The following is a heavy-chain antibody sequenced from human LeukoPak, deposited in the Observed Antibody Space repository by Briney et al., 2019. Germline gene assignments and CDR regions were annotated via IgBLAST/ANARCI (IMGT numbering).Heavy chain of an antibody. J-gene: IGHJ5*02. D-gene: IGHD6-13*01. CDR2: ISYDGSNK. Sequence: GGSLRLSCAAPGFTFSSYAMHWVRQAPGKGLEWVAVISYDGSNKYYADSVKGRFTISRDNSKNTLYLQMNSLRAEDTAVYYCARGPRGVSPNWFDPWGQGTLVTVSS. V-gene: IGHV3-30-3*01. CDR1: GFTFSSYA. CDR3: ARGPRGVSPNWFDP.